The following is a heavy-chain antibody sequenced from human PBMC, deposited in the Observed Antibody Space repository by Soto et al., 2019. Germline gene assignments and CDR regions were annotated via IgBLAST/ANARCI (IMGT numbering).Heavy chain of an antibody. Sequence: QVQLVESGGGLVKPGGSLRLSCAASGFTFSDYYMSWIRQAPGKGLEWVSYISSSSSYTNYADSVKGRFTISRDNAKNSLYLQMNSLRAEDTAVYYCAIDSIPYGSGSYYNANYYYYGMDVWGQGTTVTVSS. V-gene: IGHV3-11*06. CDR3: AIDSIPYGSGSYYNANYYYYGMDV. CDR1: GFTFSDYY. CDR2: ISSSSSYT. D-gene: IGHD3-10*01. J-gene: IGHJ6*02.